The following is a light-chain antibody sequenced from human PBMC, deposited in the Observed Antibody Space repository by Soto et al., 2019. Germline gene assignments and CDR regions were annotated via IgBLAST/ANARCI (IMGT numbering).Light chain of an antibody. CDR2: DAT. V-gene: IGKV1-5*01. CDR3: QQYHNSWWP. Sequence: DIQMTQSPSILSASIGDRATISCRASQSISVWLAWYQQKPGKAPRVLIFDATALESGVPSRFSGSGSGTEFTLTINNLQPDDFATYYCQQYHNSWWPFGQGPKVDIX. CDR1: QSISVW. J-gene: IGKJ1*01.